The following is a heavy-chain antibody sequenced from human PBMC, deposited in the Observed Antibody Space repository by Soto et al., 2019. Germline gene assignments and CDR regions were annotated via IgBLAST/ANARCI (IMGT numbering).Heavy chain of an antibody. CDR3: ARIRAYSSSWYSDY. Sequence: QVTLKESGPVLVKPTEPLTLTCTVSGFSLSNARMGVSWIRQPPGKALERLAHIFSNDEKSYSTSLKSRLTISKATSKSQVVLTMTNMDPVDTATYYCARIRAYSSSWYSDYWGQGTLVTVSS. J-gene: IGHJ4*02. CDR2: IFSNDEK. D-gene: IGHD6-13*01. CDR1: GFSLSNARMG. V-gene: IGHV2-26*01.